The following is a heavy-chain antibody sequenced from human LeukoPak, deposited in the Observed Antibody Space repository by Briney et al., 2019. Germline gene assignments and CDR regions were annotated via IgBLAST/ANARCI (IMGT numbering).Heavy chain of an antibody. J-gene: IGHJ4*02. CDR2: IYYSGST. V-gene: IGHV4-59*01. Sequence: SETLSLTCTVSGGSISSYYWSWIRQPPGKGLEWIGYIYYSGSTDYNPSLKSRVTISVDTSKNQFSLKLSSVTAADTAVYYCARANRYDLYFDYWGQGTLVTVSS. D-gene: IGHD5-12*01. CDR1: GGSISSYY. CDR3: ARANRYDLYFDY.